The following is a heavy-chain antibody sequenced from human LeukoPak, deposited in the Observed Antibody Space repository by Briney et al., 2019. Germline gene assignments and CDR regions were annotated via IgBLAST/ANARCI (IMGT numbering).Heavy chain of an antibody. CDR1: GGSISSYY. J-gene: IGHJ5*02. CDR2: IYTSGST. V-gene: IGHV4-4*07. Sequence: PSETLSLTCTVSGGSISSYYWSWIRQPARKGLEWIGRIYTSGSTNYNPSLKSRVTMSVDTSKNQFSLKLSSVAAADTAVYYCARDALRITISGVVTNWFDPWGQGTLVAVSS. D-gene: IGHD3-3*01. CDR3: ARDALRITISGVVTNWFDP.